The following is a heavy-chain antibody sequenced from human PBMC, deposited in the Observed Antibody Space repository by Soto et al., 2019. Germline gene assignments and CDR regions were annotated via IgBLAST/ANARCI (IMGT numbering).Heavy chain of an antibody. V-gene: IGHV4-30-2*01. CDR3: ARAPGYSYGYNWFDP. Sequence: SETLSLTCAVSGGSISSGGYSWSWIRQPPGKGLEWIGYIYHSGSTYYNPSLRSRVTISVDRSKNQFSLKLSSVTAADTAVYYCARAPGYSYGYNWFDPWGQGTLVTVSS. CDR2: IYHSGST. J-gene: IGHJ5*02. CDR1: GGSISSGGYS. D-gene: IGHD5-18*01.